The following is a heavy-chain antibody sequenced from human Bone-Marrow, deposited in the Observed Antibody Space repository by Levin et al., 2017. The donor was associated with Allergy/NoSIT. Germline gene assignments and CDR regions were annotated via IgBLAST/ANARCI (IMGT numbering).Heavy chain of an antibody. Sequence: SCAASAFTISTAWMSWVRQAPGKGLEWVGRIKSRGDGGTTDYAAPVKGRFTISRDVSKNILYLQMNTLKTEDTAVYHCWNCGLFTGYYHDYWGQGTLVTVSS. D-gene: IGHD3-9*01. CDR1: AFTISTAW. J-gene: IGHJ4*02. V-gene: IGHV3-15*01. CDR2: IKSRGDGGTT. CDR3: WNCGLFTGYYHDY.